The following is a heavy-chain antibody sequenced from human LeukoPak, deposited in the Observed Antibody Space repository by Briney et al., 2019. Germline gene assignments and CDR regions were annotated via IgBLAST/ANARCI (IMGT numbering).Heavy chain of an antibody. CDR3: ARGGPTGFDY. J-gene: IGHJ4*02. D-gene: IGHD4-17*01. CDR2: IASAGDT. CDR1: GFTFSSFD. Sequence: PGGSLRLSCAASGFTFSSFDMHWLRQATGKGLEWVSSIASAGDTFYPASLRGRFTISRENAKNSLYLQMNSLRAGDPAVYFCARGGPTGFDYWGQGTLVTVSS. V-gene: IGHV3-13*01.